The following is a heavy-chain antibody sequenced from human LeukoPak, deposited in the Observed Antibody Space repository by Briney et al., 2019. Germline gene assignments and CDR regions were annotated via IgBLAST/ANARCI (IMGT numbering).Heavy chain of an antibody. Sequence: PGGSLRLSCAASGFTFSSYGMHWVRQAPGKGLEWVAVIWYDGSNKYYADSAKGRFTISRDNTKNSLYLQMKSLRTEDTALYYCAKAGAASIAVAEMGIDYWGQGTLVTVSS. CDR2: IWYDGSNK. CDR1: GFTFSSYG. V-gene: IGHV3-33*03. CDR3: AKAGAASIAVAEMGIDY. J-gene: IGHJ4*02. D-gene: IGHD6-19*01.